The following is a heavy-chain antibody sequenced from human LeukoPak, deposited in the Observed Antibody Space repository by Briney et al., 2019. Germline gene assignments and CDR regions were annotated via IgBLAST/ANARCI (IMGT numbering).Heavy chain of an antibody. CDR1: GFTFSSYW. V-gene: IGHV3-7*01. CDR3: ATGRAYASEI. J-gene: IGHJ3*02. CDR2: IRQDGGDT. Sequence: GGSLRLSCAASGFTFSSYWMSWVRQAPGKGLEWVAYIRQDGGDTYYLDSVKGRFTVSRDNAKNSLYLQMSSLRVEDTAVYYCATGRAYASEIWGQGTLLTVSS. D-gene: IGHD3-10*01.